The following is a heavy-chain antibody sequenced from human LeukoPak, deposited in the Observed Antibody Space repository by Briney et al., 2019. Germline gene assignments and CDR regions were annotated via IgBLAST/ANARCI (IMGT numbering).Heavy chain of an antibody. CDR2: INHSGST. J-gene: IGHJ6*03. Sequence: SETLSLTCAAYGGSFSGYYWSWIRQPPGKGLEWIGEINHSGSTNYNPSLKSRVTISVDTSKNQFSLKLSSVTAADTAVYYCARGSRVYDFWSGYYTGVAPRGTNYMDVWGKGTTVAVSS. CDR3: ARGSRVYDFWSGYYTGVAPRGTNYMDV. V-gene: IGHV4-34*01. D-gene: IGHD3-3*01. CDR1: GGSFSGYY.